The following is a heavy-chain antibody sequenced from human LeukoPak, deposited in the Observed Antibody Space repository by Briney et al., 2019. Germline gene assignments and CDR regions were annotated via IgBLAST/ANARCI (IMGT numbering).Heavy chain of an antibody. CDR1: GYSFTSYY. CDR2: VNPHSGGT. V-gene: IGHV1-2*02. Sequence: GASVKVSCKASGYSFTSYYIHWVRQAPGQGLQWMGWVNPHSGGTNYAQMFHGRVAMTRDTSITTAYMELSRLRSDDTAMYYCAKTDNKYDSRLLFNWGQGTQVTVSS. D-gene: IGHD3-22*01. J-gene: IGHJ1*01. CDR3: AKTDNKYDSRLLFN.